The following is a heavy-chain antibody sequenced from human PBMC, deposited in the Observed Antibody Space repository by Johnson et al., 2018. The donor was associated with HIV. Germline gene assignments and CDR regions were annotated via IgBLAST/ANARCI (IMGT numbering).Heavy chain of an antibody. Sequence: QVQLVESGGGVVQPGRSLRLSCAASGFTFSSYAMHWVRQAPGKGLEWVAVISYDGSNIYYADSVKGRFTISRDNSKNTLYLQMTSRRPEDTAVYYCARDARYSRSWPDAFDIWGQGTMVTVSP. J-gene: IGHJ3*02. CDR2: ISYDGSNI. CDR3: ARDARYSRSWPDAFDI. V-gene: IGHV3-30-3*01. CDR1: GFTFSSYA. D-gene: IGHD6-13*01.